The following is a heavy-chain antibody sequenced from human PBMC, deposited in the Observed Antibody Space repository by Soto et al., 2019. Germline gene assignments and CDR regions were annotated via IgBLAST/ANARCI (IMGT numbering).Heavy chain of an antibody. CDR1: GSTFSSYA. J-gene: IGHJ4*02. D-gene: IGHD3-3*01. Sequence: GGSLRLSCAASGSTFSSYAMSWVRQAPGKGLEWVSAISGSGGSTYYADSVKGRFTISRDNSKNTPYLQMNSLRAEDTAVYYCAKKGLRFLEWLSEPFDYWGQGTLVTVSS. CDR2: ISGSGGST. V-gene: IGHV3-23*01. CDR3: AKKGLRFLEWLSEPFDY.